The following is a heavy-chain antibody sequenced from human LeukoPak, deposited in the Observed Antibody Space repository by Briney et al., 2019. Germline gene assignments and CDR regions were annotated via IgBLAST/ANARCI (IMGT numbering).Heavy chain of an antibody. Sequence: GESLEISCKGSGYSFTSYWIGWVRQMPGKGLEWMGIIYPGDSDTRYSPSFQGQVTISADKSISTAYLQWSSLKASDTAMYYCARRSGNGDSGYYYYYMDVWGKETTVTVSS. CDR2: IYPGDSDT. CDR1: GYSFTSYW. D-gene: IGHD4-17*01. V-gene: IGHV5-51*01. CDR3: ARRSGNGDSGYYYYYMDV. J-gene: IGHJ6*03.